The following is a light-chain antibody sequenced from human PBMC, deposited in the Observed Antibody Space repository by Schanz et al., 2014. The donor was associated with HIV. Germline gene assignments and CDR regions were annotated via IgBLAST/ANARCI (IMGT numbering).Light chain of an antibody. CDR2: DAS. V-gene: IGKV3-11*01. Sequence: PGEGATLSCRSSQNINIYLAWYQQKPGQAPRLLMFDASKRAAGIPARFSGSGSGTDFTLTISSLEPEDFAVYYCQQRSDWPPLTFGGGTKVEIK. CDR1: QNINIY. J-gene: IGKJ4*01. CDR3: QQRSDWPPLT.